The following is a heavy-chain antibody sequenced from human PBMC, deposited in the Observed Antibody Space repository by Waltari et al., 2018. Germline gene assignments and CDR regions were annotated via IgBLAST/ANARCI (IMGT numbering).Heavy chain of an antibody. D-gene: IGHD1-26*01. V-gene: IGHV3-23*01. CDR3: AKRGPRELLRLSWIPYFDF. J-gene: IGHJ4*02. CDR2: ISGRGFTT. Sequence: EVQLLESGGALVQPGGSLRLSCAASGFSFTSYAMYWVRQAPGKGVGWGSGISGRGFTTYYADSGKGRFTISRDNSQNTLFLQMNSLGAEDTALYYCAKRGPRELLRLSWIPYFDFWGLGTLVTVSS. CDR1: GFSFTSYA.